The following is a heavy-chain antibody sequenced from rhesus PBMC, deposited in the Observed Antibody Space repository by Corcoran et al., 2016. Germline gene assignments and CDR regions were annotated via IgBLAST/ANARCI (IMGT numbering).Heavy chain of an antibody. D-gene: IGHD3-34*01. CDR1: GYSISSGYD. CDR3: ARPKGGDWGDYYAH. J-gene: IGHJ4*01. CDR2: IYGSSGSP. V-gene: IGHV4-76*01. Sequence: QVQLQESGPGVVKPSETLSLTCAVSGYSISSGYDWSWIRHPPGKGLEWIGYIYGSSGSPNYNLVLKNQFTISRDTSKNQCSLKLSSLTAADTAVYDCARPKGGDWGDYYAHWGQGVLVTVSS.